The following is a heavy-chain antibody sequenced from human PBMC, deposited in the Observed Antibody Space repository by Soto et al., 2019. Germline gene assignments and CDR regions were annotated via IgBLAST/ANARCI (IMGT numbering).Heavy chain of an antibody. D-gene: IGHD3-16*02. J-gene: IGHJ4*02. CDR2: ISPYNGNT. CDR3: ARDEAMITFGGVVAADY. Sequence: QVQLVQSGAEVKKPGASVKVSCKASGYTFTRFGINWVRQVPGQGLQWMGWISPYNGNTNYAQKLQGRVTMTTDTSTSTAYMELRSLRSDDTAVYYCARDEAMITFGGVVAADYWGQGTLVTVSS. V-gene: IGHV1-18*01. CDR1: GYTFTRFG.